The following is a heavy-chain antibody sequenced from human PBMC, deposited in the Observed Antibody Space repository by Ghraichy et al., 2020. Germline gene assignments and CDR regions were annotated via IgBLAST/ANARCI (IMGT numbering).Heavy chain of an antibody. D-gene: IGHD5-18*01. J-gene: IGHJ4*02. V-gene: IGHV4-34*01. CDR1: GGSFSGYY. CDR2: INHSGST. CDR3: SRGRLRSYGFGSREYYFDY. Sequence: SETLSLTCAVYGGSFSGYYWSWIRQPPGKGLEWIGEINHSGSTYYNPTLQNRVTITVDTSKNQFSMKLSSVSAAETAVYYCSRGRLRSYGFGSREYYFDYWGQGTLVTVSS.